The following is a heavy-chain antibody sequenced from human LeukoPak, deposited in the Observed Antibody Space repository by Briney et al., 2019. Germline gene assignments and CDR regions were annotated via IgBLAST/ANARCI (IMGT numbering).Heavy chain of an antibody. CDR1: GGSISSGSYY. CDR3: AKDNYSYRDV. J-gene: IGHJ6*03. Sequence: SETLSLTCTVSGGSISSGSYYWSWIRQPAGKGLEWIGRIYTSGSTNCNPSLKSRVTISVDTSKNQFSLKLSSVTAADPAVYYCAKDNYSYRDVWGKGTTVTISS. V-gene: IGHV4-61*02. CDR2: IYTSGST.